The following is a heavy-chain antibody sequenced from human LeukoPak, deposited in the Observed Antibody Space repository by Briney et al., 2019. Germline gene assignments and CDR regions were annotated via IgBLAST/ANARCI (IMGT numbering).Heavy chain of an antibody. CDR2: INAGNGNT. CDR1: GYTFISYP. J-gene: IGHJ4*02. CDR3: ASSRGYGGYDRYYFDY. D-gene: IGHD5-12*01. Sequence: ASVKVSCKASGYTFISYPIHWVRQAPGQRLEWMGWINAGNGNTKYSQKFQGRVTMTRDTSASSAYMELSSLRSEDTAVYYCASSRGYGGYDRYYFDYWGQGTLVTASS. V-gene: IGHV1-3*01.